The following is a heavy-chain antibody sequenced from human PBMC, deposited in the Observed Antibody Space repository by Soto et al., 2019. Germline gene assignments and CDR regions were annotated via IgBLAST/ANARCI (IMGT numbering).Heavy chain of an antibody. D-gene: IGHD3-3*01. CDR1: SGSISSSNW. CDR3: ARVLRFLNLRGYYYMDV. CDR2: IYHSGST. J-gene: IGHJ6*03. Sequence: QVQLQESGPGLVKPSGTLSLTCAVSSGSISSSNWWSWVRQPPGKGLEWIGEIYHSGSTNYNQSLKSRVTIAVDKSKNLFSLKLSSVTAADTAVYYCARVLRFLNLRGYYYMDVWGKGTTVTVSS. V-gene: IGHV4-4*02.